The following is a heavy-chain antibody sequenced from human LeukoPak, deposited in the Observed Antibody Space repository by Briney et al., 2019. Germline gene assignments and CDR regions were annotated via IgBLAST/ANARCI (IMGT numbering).Heavy chain of an antibody. Sequence: GGSLRLSCAASGFTFSSYAMSWVRQAPGKGLEWVSTIIGSGGDTYYADSVKGRFTSSRDTSKNTLYLQMNSLRAEDTAVYYCAKAWAAAGTFDSWGQGTLVTVSS. J-gene: IGHJ4*02. V-gene: IGHV3-23*01. CDR2: IIGSGGDT. CDR1: GFTFSSYA. D-gene: IGHD6-13*01. CDR3: AKAWAAAGTFDS.